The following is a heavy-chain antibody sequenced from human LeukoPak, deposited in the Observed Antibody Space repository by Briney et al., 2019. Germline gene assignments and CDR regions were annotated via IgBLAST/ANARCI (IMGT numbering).Heavy chain of an antibody. CDR3: ASQPYYDILTGYSHFDY. D-gene: IGHD3-9*01. Sequence: SETLSLTCTVSGGSISSSSCYWGWIRQPPGKGLEWIGSIYYSGSTYYNPSLKSRVTISVDTSTNQFSLKLSSVTAADTAVYYCASQPYYDILTGYSHFDYWGQGTLVTVSS. CDR1: GGSISSSSCY. V-gene: IGHV4-39*01. J-gene: IGHJ4*02. CDR2: IYYSGST.